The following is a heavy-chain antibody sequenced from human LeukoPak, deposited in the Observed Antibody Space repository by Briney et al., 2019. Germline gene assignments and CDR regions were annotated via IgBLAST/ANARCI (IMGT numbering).Heavy chain of an antibody. CDR3: ARYYKGVQWELPLWYMDV. V-gene: IGHV1-46*01. Sequence: ASVKVSCKASGYTFTSYYMHWVRQAPGQGLEWMGIINPSGGSTSYAQKFQGRVTMTRDTSTSTVYMELSSLRSEDTAVYYCARYYKGVQWELPLWYMDVWGKGTTVTVSS. J-gene: IGHJ6*03. CDR2: INPSGGST. CDR1: GYTFTSYY. D-gene: IGHD1-26*01.